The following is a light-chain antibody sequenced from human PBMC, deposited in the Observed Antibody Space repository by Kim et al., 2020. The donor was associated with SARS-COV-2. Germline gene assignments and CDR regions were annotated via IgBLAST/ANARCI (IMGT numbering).Light chain of an antibody. CDR3: QQSYSNPRT. Sequence: SASVGDRVIITCRASQSISSYLNWYQQKPGKAPKLLIYAASTLQSGVPSRFSGSGSGTDFTLTISSLQPEDFATYYCQQSYSNPRTFGQGTKVEI. V-gene: IGKV1-39*01. J-gene: IGKJ1*01. CDR2: AAS. CDR1: QSISSY.